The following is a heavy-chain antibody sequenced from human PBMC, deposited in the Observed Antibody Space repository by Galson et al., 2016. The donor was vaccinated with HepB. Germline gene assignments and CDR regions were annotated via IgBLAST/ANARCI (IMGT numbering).Heavy chain of an antibody. CDR2: IRNKAYSYAT. V-gene: IGHV3-73*01. Sequence: SLRLSCAASGFTFSSYAMSWVRQAPGKGLEWVGRIRNKAYSYATAYAASVKGRFTISRDDSKNTAYPQMNSLKTEDTAVYYCTRQVPITMVRGVLPKYDDYYYYMDVWGKGTTVTVSS. CDR1: GFTFSSYA. CDR3: TRQVPITMVRGVLPKYDDYYYYMDV. D-gene: IGHD3-10*01. J-gene: IGHJ6*03.